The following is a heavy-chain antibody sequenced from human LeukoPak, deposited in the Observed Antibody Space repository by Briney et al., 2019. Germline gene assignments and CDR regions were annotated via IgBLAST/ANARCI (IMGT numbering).Heavy chain of an antibody. D-gene: IGHD5-18*01. Sequence: GGSLRLSCAASGFTFSSYWMSWVRQAPGKGLEWVANIRQHGSETHYVDSVKGRFTISRDNAKNSLYLQMNSLRAEDTAVYYCAKFHDQYSYGYAAFDYWGQGTLVTVSS. V-gene: IGHV3-7*03. CDR1: GFTFSSYW. J-gene: IGHJ4*02. CDR2: IRQHGSET. CDR3: AKFHDQYSYGYAAFDY.